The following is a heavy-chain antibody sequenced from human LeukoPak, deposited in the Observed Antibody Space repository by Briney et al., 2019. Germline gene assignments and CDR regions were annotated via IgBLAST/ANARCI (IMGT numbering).Heavy chain of an antibody. Sequence: SETLSLTCTVSGGSISSYYWSWIRQPPGKGLEWIGYIYYSGSTNYNPFLKSRVTISVDTSKNQFSLKLSSVTAADTAVYYCARAVQYSHYFDYWGQGTLVTVSS. J-gene: IGHJ4*02. CDR1: GGSISSYY. D-gene: IGHD2-21*01. CDR2: IYYSGST. CDR3: ARAVQYSHYFDY. V-gene: IGHV4-59*08.